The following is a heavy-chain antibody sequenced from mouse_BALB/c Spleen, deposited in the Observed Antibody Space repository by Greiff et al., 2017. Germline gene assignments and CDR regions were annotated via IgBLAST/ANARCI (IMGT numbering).Heavy chain of an antibody. CDR3: ARDYGSYYAMDY. Sequence: QVQLQQSGAELGRPGSSVKISCKGSGYAFSSYWMNWVKQRPGQGLEWIGQIYPGDGDTNYNGKFKGKATLTADKSSSTAYMQLSSLTSEDSAVYFCARDYGSYYAMDYWGQGTSVTVSS. V-gene: IGHV1-80*01. CDR2: IYPGDGDT. D-gene: IGHD1-1*01. CDR1: GYAFSSYW. J-gene: IGHJ4*01.